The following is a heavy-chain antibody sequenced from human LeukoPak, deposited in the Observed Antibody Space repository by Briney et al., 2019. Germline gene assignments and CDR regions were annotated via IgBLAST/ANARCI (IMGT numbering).Heavy chain of an antibody. Sequence: HPGGSLRLSCAVSGFTFSTFWMSWVRQTPGKGLEWVANINQDGSEKYYVDSVKGRFTISRDNAKNSLYLQMNSLRAEDTAVYYCARKNGLDYWGQGTLVTVSS. CDR3: ARKNGLDY. CDR2: INQDGSEK. J-gene: IGHJ4*02. CDR1: GFTFSTFW. V-gene: IGHV3-7*01.